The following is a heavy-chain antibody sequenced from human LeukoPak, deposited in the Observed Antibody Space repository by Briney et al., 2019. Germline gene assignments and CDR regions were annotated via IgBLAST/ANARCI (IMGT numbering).Heavy chain of an antibody. CDR2: INWNGGST. J-gene: IGHJ6*03. Sequence: GGSLRLSCAASGFTFDDYGMSWVRQAPGKGLEWVSGINWNGGSTGYADSVKGRFTISRDNSKNTLYLQMNSLRAEDTAVYYCAKHGLDIVVVPAAIRDYYYMDVWGKGTTVTVSS. CDR3: AKHGLDIVVVPAAIRDYYYMDV. V-gene: IGHV3-20*04. D-gene: IGHD2-2*02. CDR1: GFTFDDYG.